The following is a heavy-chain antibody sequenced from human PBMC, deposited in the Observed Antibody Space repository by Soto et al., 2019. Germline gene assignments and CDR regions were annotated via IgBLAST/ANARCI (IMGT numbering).Heavy chain of an antibody. D-gene: IGHD6-25*01. J-gene: IGHJ4*02. Sequence: EVQLVESGGGLVQPGGSLRLSCAASGFTFSSYGMNWVRQAPGKGLEWVSYISGGSGTITYADSIKGRFTISRDNAKNSLYLQMNSLRAEDTAVYFCARGGSDRPGYWGQGTLVTVSS. CDR3: ARGGSDRPGY. CDR2: ISGGSGTI. CDR1: GFTFSSYG. V-gene: IGHV3-48*01.